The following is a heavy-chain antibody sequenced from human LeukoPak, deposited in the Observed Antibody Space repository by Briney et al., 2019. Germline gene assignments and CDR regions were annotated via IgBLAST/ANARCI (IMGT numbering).Heavy chain of an antibody. CDR3: ARTKLWLGETRRDY. D-gene: IGHD3-10*01. CDR1: GGSISSGGYY. CDR2: IYYSGST. V-gene: IGHV4-31*03. J-gene: IGHJ4*02. Sequence: SETLSLTCTVSGGSISSGGYYWSWIRQHPGKGLEWIGYIYYSGSTYYNPSLKSRVTISVDTSKNQFSLKLSSVTAADTAVYYCARTKLWLGETRRDYWGQGTLVTVSS.